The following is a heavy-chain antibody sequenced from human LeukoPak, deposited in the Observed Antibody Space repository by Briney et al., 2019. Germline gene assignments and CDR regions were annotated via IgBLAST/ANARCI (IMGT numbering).Heavy chain of an antibody. CDR3: AKGNSSGYFYPDAFDI. V-gene: IGHV3-23*01. CDR2: ISGSGGRT. J-gene: IGHJ3*02. D-gene: IGHD3-22*01. CDR1: GFTFSSYA. Sequence: GGSLRLYCAASGFTFSSYAMSWVRQAPGKGLEWVSAISGSGGRTYYAASVKGRFTISRDNSKNTLYLQMNSLRAEDTAVYYCAKGNSSGYFYPDAFDIWGQGTMVTVSS.